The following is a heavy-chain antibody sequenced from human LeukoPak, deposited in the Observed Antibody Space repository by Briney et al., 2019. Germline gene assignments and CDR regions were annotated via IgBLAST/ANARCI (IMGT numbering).Heavy chain of an antibody. Sequence: PGGSLRLSCAASGFTFSSYGMSWVRQAPGKGLEWVSAISGSGGSTYYADSVKGRFTISRDNSKNTLYLQMNSLRAEDTAVYYCAKGPAGFDAFDIWGQGTMVTVSS. V-gene: IGHV3-23*01. CDR3: AKGPAGFDAFDI. J-gene: IGHJ3*02. CDR1: GFTFSSYG. CDR2: ISGSGGST.